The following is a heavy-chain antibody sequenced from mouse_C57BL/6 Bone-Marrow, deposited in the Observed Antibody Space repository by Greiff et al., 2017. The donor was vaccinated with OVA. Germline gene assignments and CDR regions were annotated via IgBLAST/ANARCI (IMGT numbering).Heavy chain of an antibody. J-gene: IGHJ3*01. CDR3: ASPYYGTKGFAY. V-gene: IGHV14-2*01. CDR1: GFNIKDYY. CDR2: IDPEDGET. D-gene: IGHD2-10*01. Sequence: VQLKQSGAELVKPGASVKLSCTASGFNIKDYYMHWVKQRTEQGLEWIGRIDPEDGETKYAPNFQGKATITADTSSNTAYLQLSSLTSEDTAVYYCASPYYGTKGFAYWGQGTLVTVSA.